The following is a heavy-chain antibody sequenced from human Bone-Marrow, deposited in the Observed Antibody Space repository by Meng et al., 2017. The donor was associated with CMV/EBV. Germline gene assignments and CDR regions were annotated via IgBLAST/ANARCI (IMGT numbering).Heavy chain of an antibody. D-gene: IGHD4-11*01. V-gene: IGHV3-30*02. CDR3: AKVTVHGFFDY. CDR2: IRYDGSDK. J-gene: IGHJ4*02. CDR1: GFTLSAYG. Sequence: GGSLRPSCAASGFTLSAYGMHWVRQAPGKGLEWVSFIRYDGSDKFYADSVKGRFTISRDNSKNMLYLQMSSLRVEDTALYYCAKVTVHGFFDYWGQGTLVTVSS.